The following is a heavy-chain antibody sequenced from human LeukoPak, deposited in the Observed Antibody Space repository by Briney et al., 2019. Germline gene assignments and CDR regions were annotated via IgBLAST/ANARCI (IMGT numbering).Heavy chain of an antibody. CDR2: INPNSGGT. Sequence: ASVKVSCKASGFTFTGYYMHWVRQAPGQGLEWMGRINPNSGGTNYAQTFQGRVTMTRDPSISTAYMELSRLRSDDTAVYYCARVPAAANWFDPWGQGTLVTVSS. J-gene: IGHJ5*02. CDR1: GFTFTGYY. D-gene: IGHD2-2*01. V-gene: IGHV1-2*06. CDR3: ARVPAAANWFDP.